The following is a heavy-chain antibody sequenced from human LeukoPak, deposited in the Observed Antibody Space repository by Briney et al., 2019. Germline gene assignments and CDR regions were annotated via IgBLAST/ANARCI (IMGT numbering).Heavy chain of an antibody. J-gene: IGHJ2*01. D-gene: IGHD5-24*01. CDR1: GGSIRSYF. Sequence: SETLSLTCTVSGGSIRSYFWSWIRQPPGKGLEWIGYIYYSGTTNYNPSLKSRVTISVDTSKNQFSLKLSSVTAADTAVYYCARQMSTITGYFDLWGRGTLVTVSS. CDR3: ARQMSTITGYFDL. V-gene: IGHV4-59*08. CDR2: IYYSGTT.